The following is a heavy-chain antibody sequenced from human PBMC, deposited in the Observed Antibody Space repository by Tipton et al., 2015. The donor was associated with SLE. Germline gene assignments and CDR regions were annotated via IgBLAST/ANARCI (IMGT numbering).Heavy chain of an antibody. Sequence: LRLSCTVSGGSISSYYWSWIRQPPGKGLEWIGYIYYSGSTNYNPSLKSRVTISVDTSKNQFSLKLSSVTAADTAVYYCARPQRYYSSSWYGDAFDIWGQGTMVTVSS. CDR3: ARPQRYYSSSWYGDAFDI. CDR1: GGSISSYY. V-gene: IGHV4-59*12. CDR2: IYYSGST. D-gene: IGHD6-13*01. J-gene: IGHJ3*02.